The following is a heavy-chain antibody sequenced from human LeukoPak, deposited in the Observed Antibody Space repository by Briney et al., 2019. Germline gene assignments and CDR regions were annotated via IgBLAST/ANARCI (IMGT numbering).Heavy chain of an antibody. D-gene: IGHD5-12*01. CDR2: IYYSGSA. Sequence: PSETLSLTCAVYGGSFSGYYWGWIRQPPGKGLEWIGSIYYSGSAYYNPSLKSRVTISVDTSKNQFSLKLNSVTAADTAVYYCARLPSGGYDLDYWGQGTLVTVSS. CDR1: GGSFSGYY. CDR3: ARLPSGGYDLDY. J-gene: IGHJ4*02. V-gene: IGHV4-39*01.